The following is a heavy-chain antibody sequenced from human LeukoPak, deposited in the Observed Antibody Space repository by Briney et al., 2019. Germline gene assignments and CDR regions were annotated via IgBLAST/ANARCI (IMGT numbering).Heavy chain of an antibody. Sequence: GGSLRLFCAASGFNFSSYEMNLVRQDPGKGLEWDSYISSSGSTIYYADSVKGRFTISRDNAKNSLYLQMNSLRAEDTAVYYCARDNSIVEGGPPHFDYWGQETLVTVSS. J-gene: IGHJ4*02. CDR1: GFNFSSYE. CDR2: ISSSGSTI. CDR3: ARDNSIVEGGPPHFDY. V-gene: IGHV3-48*03. D-gene: IGHD2/OR15-2a*01.